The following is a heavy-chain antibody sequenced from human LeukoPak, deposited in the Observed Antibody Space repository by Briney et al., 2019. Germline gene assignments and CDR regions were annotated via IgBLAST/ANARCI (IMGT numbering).Heavy chain of an antibody. Sequence: PGGSLRLSCAASGFTFSSYWMSWVRQAPGKGLEWVANIKQDGSEKYYVDFVKGRFTISRDNAKNSLYLQMNSLRAEDTAVYYCARAPVGCSGGSCYSAYFDYWGQGTPVTVSS. V-gene: IGHV3-7*03. CDR3: ARAPVGCSGGSCYSAYFDY. D-gene: IGHD2-15*01. CDR2: IKQDGSEK. J-gene: IGHJ4*02. CDR1: GFTFSSYW.